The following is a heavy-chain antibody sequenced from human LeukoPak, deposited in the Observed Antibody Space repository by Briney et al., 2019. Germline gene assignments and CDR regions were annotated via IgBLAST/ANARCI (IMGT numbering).Heavy chain of an antibody. V-gene: IGHV3-33*06. CDR1: GFTFSSYG. J-gene: IGHJ4*02. CDR2: IWYDGSNK. Sequence: SGRSLRLSCAASGFTFSSYGMHGVRQAPGKGLEWVAVIWYDGSNKYYADSVKGRFTISRDNSKNTLYLQMNSLRAEDTAVYYCAKDLSSIAARPGIDYWGQGTLVTVSS. CDR3: AKDLSSIAARPGIDY. D-gene: IGHD6-6*01.